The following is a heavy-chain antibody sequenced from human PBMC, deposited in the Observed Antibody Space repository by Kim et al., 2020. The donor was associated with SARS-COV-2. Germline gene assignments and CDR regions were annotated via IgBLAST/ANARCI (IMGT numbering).Heavy chain of an antibody. Sequence: SVKVSCKASGGTFSSYAISWVRQAPGQGLEWMGGIIPIFGTANYAQKFQGRVTITADESTSTAYMELSSLRSEDTAVYYCARGYIQTGDNFGLDYWGQGTLVTVSS. CDR3: ARGYIQTGDNFGLDY. CDR1: GGTFSSYA. CDR2: IIPIFGTA. V-gene: IGHV1-69*13. J-gene: IGHJ4*02. D-gene: IGHD1-20*01.